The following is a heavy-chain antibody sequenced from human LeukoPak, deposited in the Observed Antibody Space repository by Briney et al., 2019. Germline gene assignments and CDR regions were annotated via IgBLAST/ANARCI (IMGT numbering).Heavy chain of an antibody. V-gene: IGHV1-18*01. CDR2: ISAYNGNT. J-gene: IGHJ3*02. CDR3: AGVVAATPDAFDI. CDR1: GYTFTSYG. D-gene: IGHD2-15*01. Sequence: ASVTVSCKASGYTFTSYGISWVRQAPGQGLEWMGWISAYNGNTNYAQKLQGRVTMTTDTSTSTAYMELRSLRSDDTAVYYCAGVVAATPDAFDIWGQGTMVTVSS.